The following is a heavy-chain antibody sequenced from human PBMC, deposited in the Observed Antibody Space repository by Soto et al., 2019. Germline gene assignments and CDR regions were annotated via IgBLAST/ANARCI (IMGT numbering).Heavy chain of an antibody. Sequence: PSETLSLTCTVSGGSISSGDYYWSWIRQPPGKGLEWIGYIYYSGSTYYNPSLKSRVAISVDTSKNQFSLKLSSVTAADTAVYYCARARTRYYYDSSGYYSTDWGQGTLVTVS. CDR1: GGSISSGDYY. D-gene: IGHD3-22*01. CDR3: ARARTRYYYDSSGYYSTD. J-gene: IGHJ4*02. CDR2: IYYSGST. V-gene: IGHV4-30-4*01.